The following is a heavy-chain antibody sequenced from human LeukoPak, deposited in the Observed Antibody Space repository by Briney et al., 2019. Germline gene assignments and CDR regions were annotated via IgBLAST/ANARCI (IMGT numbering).Heavy chain of an antibody. V-gene: IGHV4-4*07. CDR2: IYTSGST. CDR1: GGSISSYY. CDR3: ARFVDTAMVSFSDSYYFDY. Sequence: SETLSLTCTVSGGSISSYYWSWIRQPAGKGLEWIGRIYTSGSTNYNPSLKSRVTMSVDTSKNQFSLKLSSVTAADTAVYYCARFVDTAMVSFSDSYYFDYWGQGTLVTVSS. J-gene: IGHJ4*02. D-gene: IGHD5-18*01.